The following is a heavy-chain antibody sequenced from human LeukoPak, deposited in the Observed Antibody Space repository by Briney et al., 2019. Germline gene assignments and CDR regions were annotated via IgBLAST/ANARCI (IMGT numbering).Heavy chain of an antibody. CDR1: GFTFSSYA. Sequence: PGGSLRLSCAASGFTFSSYAMHWVRQAPGKGLEWVAVISYDGSNKYYADSVKGRFTTSRDNSKNTLYLQMNSLRAEDTAVYYCARARSDAFDYWGQGTLVTVSS. CDR2: ISYDGSNK. D-gene: IGHD3-3*01. V-gene: IGHV3-30*04. CDR3: ARARSDAFDY. J-gene: IGHJ4*02.